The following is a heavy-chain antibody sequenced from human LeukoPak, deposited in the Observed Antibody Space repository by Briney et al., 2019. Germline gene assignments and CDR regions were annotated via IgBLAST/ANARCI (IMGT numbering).Heavy chain of an antibody. Sequence: GGSLRLSCLASGFTFSSYEMHWVRQAPGKGLEYVSAINSNGGSTDYADSVKGRFTISRDNSKNTLYLQMSSLTTEDTAAYYCENVYSSGYYRRPGDYWGQGTLVTVSS. V-gene: IGHV3-64D*09. CDR1: GFTFSSYE. J-gene: IGHJ4*02. CDR3: ENVYSSGYYRRPGDY. CDR2: INSNGGST. D-gene: IGHD3-22*01.